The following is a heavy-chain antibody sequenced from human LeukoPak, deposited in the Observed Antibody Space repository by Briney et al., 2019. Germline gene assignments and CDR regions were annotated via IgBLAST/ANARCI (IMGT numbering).Heavy chain of an antibody. V-gene: IGHV3-23*01. CDR3: AEFVGTGS. CDR1: VFTFSSNG. J-gene: IGHJ5*02. Sequence: GGALRVSCAASVFTFSSNGMNWVGQAPGKGREWVSGISGRGVSTYFADSVKGRFTISRDKSNITLYLQMLSLRAEDTAVYYCAEFVGTGSWGQRTLVTSSS. CDR2: ISGRGVST.